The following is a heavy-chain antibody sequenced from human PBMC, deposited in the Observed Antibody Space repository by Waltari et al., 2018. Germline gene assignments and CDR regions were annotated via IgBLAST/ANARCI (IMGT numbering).Heavy chain of an antibody. J-gene: IGHJ4*02. CDR2: VRGDGKT. D-gene: IGHD2-15*01. CDR1: GDSMYSNDC. Sequence: QLQLQESGPGLVKPSGTLSLTCAVSGDSMYSNDCWSWVRQPPGKGLEWVEQVRGDGKTNYNPSFASRISISLDTYNKQFSLRVTSATAADTAIYYCARDRGRGLYLDSWGPGTLVTVSP. V-gene: IGHV4-4*02. CDR3: ARDRGRGLYLDS.